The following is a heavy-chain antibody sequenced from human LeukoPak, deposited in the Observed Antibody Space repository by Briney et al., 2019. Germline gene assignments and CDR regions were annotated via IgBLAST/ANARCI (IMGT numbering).Heavy chain of an antibody. Sequence: SETLSLTCTVSGDSISSSGYYWVWIRQPPGKGLEWIGSIYYSGSTYYNPSLKSRVTISVDTSKNQFSLKPSSVTAADAAVYYCARGRSIAAGGYWGQGTLVTVSS. CDR2: IYYSGST. CDR3: ARGRSIAAGGY. D-gene: IGHD6-13*01. J-gene: IGHJ4*02. CDR1: GDSISSSGYY. V-gene: IGHV4-39*01.